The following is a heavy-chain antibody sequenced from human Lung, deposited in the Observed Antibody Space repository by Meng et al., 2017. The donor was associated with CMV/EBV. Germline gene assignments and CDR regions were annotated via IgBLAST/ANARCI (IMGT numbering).Heavy chain of an antibody. V-gene: IGHV3-66*02. CDR3: ARGILGGYYDSRGYVTNF. J-gene: IGHJ4*02. CDR1: GFTVSSNY. D-gene: IGHD3-22*01. CDR2: LHSDGFT. Sequence: GESLKISCAASGFTVSSNYMSWVRQAPGKGLEWISVLHSDGFTKYADSVKGRFTISRDNTKNTLYLEMSSLRTEDTAAYYCARGILGGYYDSRGYVTNFWGQGTLVTVSS.